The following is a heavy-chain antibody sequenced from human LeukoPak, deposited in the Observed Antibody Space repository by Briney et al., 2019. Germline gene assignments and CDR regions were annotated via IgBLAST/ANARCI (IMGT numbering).Heavy chain of an antibody. CDR2: INPSGGST. CDR1: GYTFTSYY. Sequence: ASVKVSCKASGYTFTSYYMHWVRQAPGQGLEWMGIINPSGGSTSYAQKFQGRVTMTRDMSTSTVYMELGSLRSEDTAVYYCARDRVAAAGKGENYFDYWGQGTLVTVSS. J-gene: IGHJ4*02. V-gene: IGHV1-46*01. D-gene: IGHD6-13*01. CDR3: ARDRVAAAGKGENYFDY.